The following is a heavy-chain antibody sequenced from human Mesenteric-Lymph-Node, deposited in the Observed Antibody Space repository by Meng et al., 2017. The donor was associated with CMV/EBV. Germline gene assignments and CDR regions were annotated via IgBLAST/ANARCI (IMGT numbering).Heavy chain of an antibody. D-gene: IGHD2-2*01. V-gene: IGHV4-39*07. CDR2: IYYSGST. J-gene: IGHJ6*02. CDR1: GGSISSSSYY. Sequence: SETLSLTCTVSGGSISSSSYYWGWIRQPPGKGLEWIGSIYYSGSTYYNPSLKSRVTISVDTSKNQFSLKLSSVTAADTAVYYCALYKLPHYGMGVWGQGTTVTVSS. CDR3: ALYKLPHYGMGV.